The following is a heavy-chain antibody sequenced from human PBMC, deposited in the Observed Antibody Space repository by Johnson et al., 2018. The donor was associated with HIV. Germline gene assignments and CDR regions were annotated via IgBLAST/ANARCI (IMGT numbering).Heavy chain of an antibody. CDR3: ARDDLDSGGFLMAFSV. CDR2: VHRDGRL. V-gene: IGHV3-66*01. Sequence: VHLVESGGGLVKPVGSLRLSCAASGFSVSNNYMNWVRQTPGKGLEWVSVVHRDGRLYYADSVKGRFRLSRDNSKNTLYLQMNRLRVEDTAVYYCARDDLDSGGFLMAFSVWGQGTTVTVSS. CDR1: GFSVSNNY. D-gene: IGHD2-15*01. J-gene: IGHJ3*01.